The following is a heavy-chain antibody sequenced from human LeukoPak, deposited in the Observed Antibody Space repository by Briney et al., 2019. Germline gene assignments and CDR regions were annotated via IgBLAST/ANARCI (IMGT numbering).Heavy chain of an antibody. D-gene: IGHD2-21*02. CDR2: ISGSGGST. V-gene: IGHV3-23*01. Sequence: GGSLRLSCAASGSTLSSYAMSWVRQAPGKGLEWVSAISGSGGSTYYADSVKGRFTISRDNSKNTLYLQMNSLRAEDTAVYYCAKDRAYCGGDCRVDYWGQGTLVTVSS. J-gene: IGHJ4*02. CDR1: GSTLSSYA. CDR3: AKDRAYCGGDCRVDY.